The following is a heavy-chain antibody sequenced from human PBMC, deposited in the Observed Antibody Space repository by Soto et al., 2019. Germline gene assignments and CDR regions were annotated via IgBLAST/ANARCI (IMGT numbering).Heavy chain of an antibody. J-gene: IGHJ4*02. CDR1: GFTVSSNY. CDR2: IYSGGST. Sequence: GGSLRLSCAASGFTVSSNYMSWVRQAPGKGLEWVSVIYSGGSTYYADSVKGRFTISRDNSKNTLYLQMNSLRAEDTAVYYCARVVDDYSNDGYWGQGTLVTVSS. D-gene: IGHD4-4*01. CDR3: ARVVDDYSNDGY. V-gene: IGHV3-66*01.